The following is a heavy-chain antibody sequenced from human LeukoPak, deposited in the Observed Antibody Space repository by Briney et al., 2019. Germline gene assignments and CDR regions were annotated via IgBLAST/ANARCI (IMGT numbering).Heavy chain of an antibody. CDR3: ARDPPGIAASGTYY. D-gene: IGHD6-13*01. J-gene: IGHJ4*02. CDR2: IYSRGGT. CDR1: GLTFSSHS. V-gene: IGHV3-53*01. Sequence: GGSLRLSCAASGLTFSSHSMNWVRQAPGKGLEWVSLIYSRGGTSYADSVKGRFTISRDSSKNTLFLQMNSLRVEDTAVYYCARDPPGIAASGTYYWGQGTLVTVSS.